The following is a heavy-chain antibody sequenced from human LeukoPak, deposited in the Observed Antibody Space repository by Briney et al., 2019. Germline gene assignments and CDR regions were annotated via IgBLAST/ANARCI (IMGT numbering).Heavy chain of an antibody. Sequence: PSETLSLTCAVYGGSFSGYYWSWIRQPPGKGLEWIGEINHSGSTNYNPSLKSRVTISVDTSKNQFSLKLSSVTGADTAVYYCARRGGSSCSYFYFDYWGQGTLVTVSS. V-gene: IGHV4-34*01. CDR1: GGSFSGYY. CDR2: INHSGST. CDR3: ARRGGSSCSYFYFDY. J-gene: IGHJ4*02. D-gene: IGHD6-13*01.